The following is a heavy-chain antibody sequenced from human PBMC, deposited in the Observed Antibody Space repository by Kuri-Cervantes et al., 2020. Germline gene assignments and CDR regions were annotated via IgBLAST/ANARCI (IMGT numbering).Heavy chain of an antibody. Sequence: GGSLRLSCAASGFTFSSYGMHWVRQAPGKGLEWVAVISYDGSNKYYADSVKGRFTISRDNSKNTLYLQMNSLRAEDTAVYYCARETHSSGWFYYFDYWGQGTRVTVSS. CDR1: GFTFSSYG. CDR3: ARETHSSGWFYYFDY. CDR2: ISYDGSNK. J-gene: IGHJ4*02. D-gene: IGHD6-19*01. V-gene: IGHV3-30*03.